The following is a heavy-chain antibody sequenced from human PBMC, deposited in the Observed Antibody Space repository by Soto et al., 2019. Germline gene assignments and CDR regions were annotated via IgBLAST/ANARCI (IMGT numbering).Heavy chain of an antibody. D-gene: IGHD5-12*01. Sequence: QVQLQQWGAGLLKPSETLSLTCAVYGGSFSGYYWSWIRQPPGKGLEWIGEINHSGSTNYNPSLKSRVTISGDTSKNQFSLKLSSVTAADTAVYYCARGNEMATILFDYWGQGTLVTVSS. CDR2: INHSGST. CDR1: GGSFSGYY. V-gene: IGHV4-34*01. J-gene: IGHJ4*02. CDR3: ARGNEMATILFDY.